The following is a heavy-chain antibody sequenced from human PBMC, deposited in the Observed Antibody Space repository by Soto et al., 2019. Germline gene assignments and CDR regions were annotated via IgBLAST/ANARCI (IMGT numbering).Heavy chain of an antibody. J-gene: IGHJ6*02. CDR2: ISGSGDRT. V-gene: IGHV3-23*01. Sequence: GGSLRLSCAASGFTFSSYAITWVRQAPGKGLEWVSVISGSGDRTYYADSVKGRFTISRDNSKNTLYLQMNSLRAEDSAVYYCASGRGRYFYYGMDVWGQGTTVTVSS. D-gene: IGHD1-26*01. CDR3: ASGRGRYFYYGMDV. CDR1: GFTFSSYA.